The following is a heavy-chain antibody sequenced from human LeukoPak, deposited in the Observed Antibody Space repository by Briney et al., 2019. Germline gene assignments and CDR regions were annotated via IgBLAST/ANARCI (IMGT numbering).Heavy chain of an antibody. D-gene: IGHD3-10*01. CDR3: ARHSQVEEVNRFGELLSPYYYYYGMDV. V-gene: IGHV5-51*01. Sequence: PGESLKISCKGSGYSFTSYWIGWVRQMPGKGLEWMGIIYPGDSDTRYSPSFQGQVTISADKSISTAYLQWSSLKASDTAMYYCARHSQVEEVNRFGELLSPYYYYYGMDVWGQGTTVTVSS. J-gene: IGHJ6*02. CDR1: GYSFTSYW. CDR2: IYPGDSDT.